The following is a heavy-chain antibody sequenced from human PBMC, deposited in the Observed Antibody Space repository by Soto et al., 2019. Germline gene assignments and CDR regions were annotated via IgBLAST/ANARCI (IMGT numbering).Heavy chain of an antibody. Sequence: TGGSLRLSCAASGFTVSSNYMTWVRQAPGKGLEWASVIYAGGSTEYTDSVKGRFTISRDNSKNTLYLQMNSLRVEDTAMYYCLKDVVFWTWGQGT. CDR2: IYAGGST. CDR1: GFTVSSNY. CDR3: LKDVVFWT. D-gene: IGHD2-15*01. V-gene: IGHV3-66*01. J-gene: IGHJ4*02.